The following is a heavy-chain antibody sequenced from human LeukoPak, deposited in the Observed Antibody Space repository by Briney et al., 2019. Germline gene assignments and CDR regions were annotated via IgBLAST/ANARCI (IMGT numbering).Heavy chain of an antibody. CDR1: GYTFTGYY. J-gene: IGHJ4*02. V-gene: IGHV1-2*02. Sequence: GASVKVSCKASGYTFTGYYMHWVRQAPGQGLEWMGWINPNSGGTNYAQKFQGRVTMTRDTSISTAYMELSRLRSDDTAVYYCAREQRYCSGGSCYLPGFDYWGQGTLVTVPS. CDR2: INPNSGGT. D-gene: IGHD2-15*01. CDR3: AREQRYCSGGSCYLPGFDY.